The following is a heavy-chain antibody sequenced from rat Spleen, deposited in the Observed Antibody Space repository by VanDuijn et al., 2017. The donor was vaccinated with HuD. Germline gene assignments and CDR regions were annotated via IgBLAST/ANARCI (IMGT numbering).Heavy chain of an antibody. CDR2: ISYDGFTT. CDR3: VREEFGVDY. Sequence: EVQLVESDGGLVQPGRSLKLSCAASGFTFSDYYMAWVRQAPAKGLEWVTTISYDGFTTYYRDSVKGRFTVSRDNAKSTLYLQMTKLESEDTAIYYCVREEFGVDYWGQGVMVTVSS. D-gene: IGHD4-3*01. CDR1: GFTFSDYY. V-gene: IGHV5-29*01. J-gene: IGHJ2*01.